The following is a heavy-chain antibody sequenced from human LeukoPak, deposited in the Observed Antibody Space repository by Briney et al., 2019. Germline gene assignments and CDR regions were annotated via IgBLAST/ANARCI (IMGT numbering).Heavy chain of an antibody. CDR1: GGSTRGTY. CDR3: ARLGRFDGYIFDY. CDR2: IYNSATT. J-gene: IGHJ4*02. D-gene: IGHD5-24*01. V-gene: IGHV4-59*08. Sequence: SETLSLTCTVSGGSTRGTYWSWIRQTPVKGLEWIAYIYNSATTNYNPSLKSRVTISVDTSKNQVSLNLTSVTAADTAVYYCARLGRFDGYIFDYWGQGTLVTVSS.